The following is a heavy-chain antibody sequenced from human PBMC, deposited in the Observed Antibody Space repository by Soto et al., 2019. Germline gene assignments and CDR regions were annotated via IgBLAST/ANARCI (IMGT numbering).Heavy chain of an antibody. D-gene: IGHD1-1*01. J-gene: IGHJ5*01. CDR1: GFNFRSHA. CDR2: ISGHAGAT. CDR3: AKDWATTGTGGGFDS. Sequence: EVQLLESGGGLVQPGGSLRVSCAVSGFNFRSHAMSWVRQAPGKGLEWVSGISGHAGATYYTDSVKGRFTVSSDNSKDTLYLQMNRLRAEDTAKYSCAKDWATTGTGGGFDSWGQGTLVSVSS. V-gene: IGHV3-23*01.